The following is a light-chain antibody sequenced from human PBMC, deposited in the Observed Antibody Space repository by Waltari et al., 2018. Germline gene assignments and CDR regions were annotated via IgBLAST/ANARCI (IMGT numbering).Light chain of an antibody. Sequence: EIVLTLSPDTLSSSPVERATPSCRPSQSVSSYLACYQQKPGQAPRLLIYDASHMATGIPTRFSGSGSGTDFTLTISSLEPEDCAVYYCQQRSNWPITFGQGTRLEIK. V-gene: IGKV3-11*01. CDR3: QQRSNWPIT. J-gene: IGKJ5*01. CDR2: DAS. CDR1: QSVSSY.